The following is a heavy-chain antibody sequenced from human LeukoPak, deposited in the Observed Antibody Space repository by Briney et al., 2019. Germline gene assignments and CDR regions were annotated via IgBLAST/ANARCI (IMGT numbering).Heavy chain of an antibody. J-gene: IGHJ4*02. V-gene: IGHV4-59*08. CDR2: ISYSGST. D-gene: IGHD2-21*02. Sequence: PSETLSLTYTVSGVSISSNYWSWIRQSPEKGLEWIGHISYSGSTNYDPSLRSRVTLSVDTSKNQFSLKLASVTAADTAVYYCARRGDFQKGYFDYWGQGMPVIVSS. CDR1: GVSISSNY. CDR3: ARRGDFQKGYFDY.